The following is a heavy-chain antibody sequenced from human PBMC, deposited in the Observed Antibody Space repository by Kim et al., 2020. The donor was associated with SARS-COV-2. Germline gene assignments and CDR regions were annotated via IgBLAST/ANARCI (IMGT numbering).Heavy chain of an antibody. CDR1: GFTFSSFA. CDR3: SKDFYCANRGAGAFDM. CDR2: ISGSGGST. Sequence: GGSLRLSCAASGFTFSSFAMNWVRQAPGKGLEWVSGISGSGGSTYYADSVKGRFTFSRDNSKNTLYLQMNSLRAEDTAVYYCSKDFYCANRGAGAFDMWG. V-gene: IGHV3-23*01. J-gene: IGHJ3*02. D-gene: IGHD3-10*01.